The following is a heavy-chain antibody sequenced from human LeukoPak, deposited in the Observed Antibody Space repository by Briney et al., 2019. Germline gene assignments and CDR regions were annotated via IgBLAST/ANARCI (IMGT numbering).Heavy chain of an antibody. CDR1: GFTFSRNS. V-gene: IGHV3-23*01. D-gene: IGHD7-27*01. CDR2: ISPRGGGT. Sequence: GGSLRLSCAASGFTFSRNSMNWVRQAPGKGLEWLSGISPRGGGTYYADSVKGRFTISRDDSKNTLSLQMNSLRVEDTAVYYCARDLAWGAFDYWGQGTLVTVSS. J-gene: IGHJ4*02. CDR3: ARDLAWGAFDY.